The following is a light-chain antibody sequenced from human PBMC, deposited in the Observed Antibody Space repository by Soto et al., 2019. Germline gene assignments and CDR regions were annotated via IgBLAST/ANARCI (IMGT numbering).Light chain of an antibody. V-gene: IGKV3-20*01. J-gene: IGKJ4*01. CDR3: QQYGTSPPLT. CDR1: QTVASNF. Sequence: EVVLTQSPGTRSLSPGDRATLSCRASQTVASNFLAWYQHKPGQSPSLLIYGASTRATDIPDRFSGSGAGPAFTLTISRLEHEDSAVYYCQQYGTSPPLTFGGGTKVEIK. CDR2: GAS.